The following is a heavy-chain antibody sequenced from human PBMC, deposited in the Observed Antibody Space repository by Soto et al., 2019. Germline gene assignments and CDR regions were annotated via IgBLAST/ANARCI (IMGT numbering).Heavy chain of an antibody. CDR3: AHGTPRTNLLAY. CDR1: GLSLSSRGVA. D-gene: IGHD2-21*01. J-gene: IGHJ4*02. V-gene: IGHV2-5*02. CDR2: IFWDDDK. Sequence: QITLKESGPTLVKPTQTLTLTCTFSGLSLSSRGVAVGWVRQPPGKALEWLALIFWDDDKRYIPALKSRLTVNKDTSKNQGAFTMTNVDPVDTGTYYCAHGTPRTNLLAYWVQGTQVYVSS.